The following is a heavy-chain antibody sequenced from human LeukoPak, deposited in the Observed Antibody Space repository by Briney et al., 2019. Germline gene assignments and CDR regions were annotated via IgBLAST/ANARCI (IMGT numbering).Heavy chain of an antibody. J-gene: IGHJ4*02. CDR3: ARDRAAAAVPDY. CDR2: IYSGGST. Sequence: GGSLRLSCAASGFTFSSNYMSWVRQAPGKGLGWVSHIYSGGSTYYSDSVKGRFTISRDNSKNTLYLQMNSLRAEDTAVYYCARDRAAAAVPDYWGQGTLATVSS. V-gene: IGHV3-66*01. D-gene: IGHD6-13*01. CDR1: GFTFSSNY.